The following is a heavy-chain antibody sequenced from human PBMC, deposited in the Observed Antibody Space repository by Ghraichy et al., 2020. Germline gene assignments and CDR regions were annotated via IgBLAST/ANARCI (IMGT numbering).Heavy chain of an antibody. J-gene: IGHJ6*02. V-gene: IGHV4-4*07. CDR1: GGSISSYY. CDR3: ARVAYYDFWSVDYGMDV. Sequence: ETLSLTCTVSGGSISSYYWSWIRQPAGKGLEWIGRIYTSGSTNYNPSLKSRVTMSVDTSKNQFSLKLSSVTAADTAVYYCARVAYYDFWSVDYGMDVWGQGTTVTVSS. CDR2: IYTSGST. D-gene: IGHD3-3*01.